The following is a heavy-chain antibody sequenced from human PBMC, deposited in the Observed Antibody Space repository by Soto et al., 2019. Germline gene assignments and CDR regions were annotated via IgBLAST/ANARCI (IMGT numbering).Heavy chain of an antibody. D-gene: IGHD5-18*01. CDR1: GGTFGSQG. CDR3: ARGAMANFGY. V-gene: IGHV1-69*13. J-gene: IGHJ4*02. Sequence: SEKVSCKASGGTFGSQGIAWVRQAPGQGLEWMGGFIAMLGTPTYAQKVQGRATISADESLTSSYLELRSLRSEDTGVYFCARGAMANFGYWGQGTVVTVSS. CDR2: FIAMLGTP.